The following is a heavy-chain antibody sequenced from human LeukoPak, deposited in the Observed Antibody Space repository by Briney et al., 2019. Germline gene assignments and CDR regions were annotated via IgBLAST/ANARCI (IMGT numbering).Heavy chain of an antibody. CDR2: ISSTSSYI. D-gene: IGHD3-9*01. Sequence: GGSLRLSCAASGFTFSSYMNWVRQAPRKGLEWVLSISSTSSYIYYADSVKGRFTISRDNAKNSLYLQMNSLRADDTAVYYCARGQSRYFDWYLGFFDYWGQGTLVTVSS. J-gene: IGHJ4*02. CDR1: GFTFSSY. CDR3: ARGQSRYFDWYLGFFDY. V-gene: IGHV3-21*01.